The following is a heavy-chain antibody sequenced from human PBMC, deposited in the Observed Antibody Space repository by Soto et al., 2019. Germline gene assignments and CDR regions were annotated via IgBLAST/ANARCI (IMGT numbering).Heavy chain of an antibody. Sequence: GGSLRLSCAASGLTFSSYAMNWVRQAPGKGLEWVSTVSGSGVSTYYADSVKGRFTISRDNSKNTLYLQMDSLGAEDTAVYYCARGAFYYDSSGYYYGPGYYYYGMDVWGQGTTVTVSS. CDR3: ARGAFYYDSSGYYYGPGYYYYGMDV. D-gene: IGHD3-22*01. CDR2: VSGSGVST. V-gene: IGHV3-23*01. J-gene: IGHJ6*02. CDR1: GLTFSSYA.